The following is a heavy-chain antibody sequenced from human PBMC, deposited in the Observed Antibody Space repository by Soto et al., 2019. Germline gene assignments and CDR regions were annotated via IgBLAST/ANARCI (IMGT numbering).Heavy chain of an antibody. CDR1: SGSISSYY. V-gene: IGHV4-59*01. CDR3: ARSYFPYSSGWYPSY. D-gene: IGHD6-19*01. J-gene: IGHJ4*02. Sequence: SETLSLTCTVSSGSISSYYWSWIRQPPGKGLEWIGYIHYTGNTNSNPSLKGRVTLSIDPSWNQFSLKLSSVTAADTAVYYCARSYFPYSSGWYPSYWGQGTLVTVSS. CDR2: IHYTGNT.